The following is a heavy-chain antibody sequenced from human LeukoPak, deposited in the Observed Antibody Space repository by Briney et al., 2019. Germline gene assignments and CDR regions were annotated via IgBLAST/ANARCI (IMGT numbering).Heavy chain of an antibody. CDR1: GESFSGYY. D-gene: IGHD6-19*01. J-gene: IGHJ4*02. CDR2: INDSGST. CDR3: ARGSRFWLGNFFRQPLFFDY. V-gene: IGHV4-34*01. Sequence: ASETLSLTCAVYGESFSGYYWNWIRQPPGKGLEWIGEINDSGSTNYNPSLKSRLTMTVDTSKNQFSLRLSSVTAADTAVYYCARGSRFWLGNFFRQPLFFDYWGQGNLATVSS.